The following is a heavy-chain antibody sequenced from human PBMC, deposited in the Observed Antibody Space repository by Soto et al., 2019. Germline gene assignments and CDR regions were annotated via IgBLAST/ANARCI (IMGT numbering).Heavy chain of an antibody. CDR1: GGSVSSGSYY. CDR3: ARDRVYSGYDRPYGMDV. Sequence: SETLSLTCTVSGGSVSSGSYYWSWIRQPPGKGLEWIGYIYYSGSTNYNPSLKSRVTISVDTSKNQFSLKLSSVTAADTAVYYCARDRVYSGYDRPYGMDVWGQGTTVTVSS. V-gene: IGHV4-61*01. D-gene: IGHD5-12*01. J-gene: IGHJ6*02. CDR2: IYYSGST.